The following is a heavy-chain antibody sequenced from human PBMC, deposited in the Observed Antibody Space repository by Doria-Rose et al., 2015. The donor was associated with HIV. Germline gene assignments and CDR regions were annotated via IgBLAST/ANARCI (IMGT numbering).Heavy chain of an antibody. V-gene: IGHV1-69*04. J-gene: IGHJ4*02. CDR3: ARDSSGYYQPNYFDY. Sequence: IAWVRQAPGQGLEWMGRIIPILDIANYAQRFQGRVTITADTSTTTVYMELRSLRSYDTAVYYCARDSSGYYQPNYFDYWGQGTLVTVSS. D-gene: IGHD3-22*01. CDR2: IIPILDIA.